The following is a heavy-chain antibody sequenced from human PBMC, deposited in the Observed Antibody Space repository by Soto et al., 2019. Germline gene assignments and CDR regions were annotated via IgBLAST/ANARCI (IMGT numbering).Heavy chain of an antibody. Sequence: GGSLRLSCAASGFTFSSYWMSWVRQATGKGLEWVANIKQDGSEKYYVDSVKGRFTISRDNAKNSLYLQMNSLRAEDTAVYYCARLELLWFESYYMDVWGKGTTVTVTS. CDR3: ARLELLWFESYYMDV. V-gene: IGHV3-7*01. D-gene: IGHD3-10*01. CDR2: IKQDGSEK. J-gene: IGHJ6*03. CDR1: GFTFSSYW.